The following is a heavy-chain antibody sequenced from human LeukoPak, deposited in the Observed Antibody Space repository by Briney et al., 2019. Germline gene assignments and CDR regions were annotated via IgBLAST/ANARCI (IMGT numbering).Heavy chain of an antibody. D-gene: IGHD6-19*01. Sequence: GGSLRLSCAASGFTFSSYAMSWVRQAPGKGLEWVSAISGSGGSTYYADSVKGRFTISRDNSKNTLYLQMNSLRAEDTAVYYCAFHSSGYGSGWSKGGFDPWGQGTLVTVSS. V-gene: IGHV3-23*01. CDR2: ISGSGGST. CDR1: GFTFSSYA. J-gene: IGHJ5*02. CDR3: AFHSSGYGSGWSKGGFDP.